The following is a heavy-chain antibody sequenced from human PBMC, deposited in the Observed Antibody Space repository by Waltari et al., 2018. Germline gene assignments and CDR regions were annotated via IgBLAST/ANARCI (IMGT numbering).Heavy chain of an antibody. CDR1: GGSFSGYY. Sequence: QVQLQQWGAGLLKPSETLSLTCAVYGGSFSGYYWSWIRQPPGKGLEWIGEINHSGSTNYNPSLKSRVTISVDTSKNQFSLKLSSVTAADTAVYYCARGGRSSSSDYFDYWGQGTLVTVSS. V-gene: IGHV4-34*01. D-gene: IGHD6-6*01. CDR2: INHSGST. J-gene: IGHJ4*02. CDR3: ARGGRSSSSDYFDY.